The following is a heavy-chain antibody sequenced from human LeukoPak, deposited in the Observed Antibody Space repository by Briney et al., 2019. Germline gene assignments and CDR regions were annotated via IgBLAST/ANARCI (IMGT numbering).Heavy chain of an antibody. V-gene: IGHV4-38-2*02. D-gene: IGHD3-10*01. CDR2: IYHSGST. Sequence: TSETLSLTCTVSGYSITSGYYWGWIRQPPGKGLEWIGTIYHSGSTNYNPSLKSRVTISVDTSKNQFSLKLSSVTAADTAVYYCARRRYYYGSGSYYREPFDYWGQGTLVTVSS. J-gene: IGHJ4*02. CDR1: GYSITSGYY. CDR3: ARRRYYYGSGSYYREPFDY.